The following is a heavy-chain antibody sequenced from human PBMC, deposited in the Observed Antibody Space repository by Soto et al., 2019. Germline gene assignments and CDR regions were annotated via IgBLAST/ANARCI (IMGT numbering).Heavy chain of an antibody. V-gene: IGHV3-23*01. D-gene: IGHD3-3*01. CDR2: ISGSGGST. J-gene: IGHJ4*02. Sequence: GGSLRLSCGASGFTFSSYGMHWVRQAPGKGLEWVSAISGSGGSTYYADSVKGRFTISRDNSKNTLYLQMNSLRAEDTAVYYCAKDPLTIFGVAHYFDYWGQGTLVTVSS. CDR3: AKDPLTIFGVAHYFDY. CDR1: GFTFSSYG.